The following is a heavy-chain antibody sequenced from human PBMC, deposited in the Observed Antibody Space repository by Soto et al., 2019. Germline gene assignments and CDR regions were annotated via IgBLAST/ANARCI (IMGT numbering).Heavy chain of an antibody. D-gene: IGHD2-21*02. CDR2: IYHSGST. Sequence: SETLSLTCAFSGGSISSGGYSLSWIRQPPGKGLEWIGYIYHSGSTYYNPSLKSRVTVSVDTSKNQFSLKLSSVTAADTAVYYCARHPSDFWFDPWGQGTLVTVSS. CDR3: ARHPSDFWFDP. CDR1: GGSISSGGYS. J-gene: IGHJ5*02. V-gene: IGHV4-30-2*03.